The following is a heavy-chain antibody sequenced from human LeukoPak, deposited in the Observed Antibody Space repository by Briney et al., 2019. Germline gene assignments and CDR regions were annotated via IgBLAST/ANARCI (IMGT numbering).Heavy chain of an antibody. Sequence: GASVKVSCKASGSTFSSYAISWVRQAPGQGLEWMGGIIPIFGTANYAQKFQGRVTITADKSTSTAYMELSSLRSEDTAVYYCARDLGLIAAAGNGWFDPWGQGTLVTVSS. CDR1: GSTFSSYA. CDR3: ARDLGLIAAAGNGWFDP. J-gene: IGHJ5*02. V-gene: IGHV1-69*06. CDR2: IIPIFGTA. D-gene: IGHD6-13*01.